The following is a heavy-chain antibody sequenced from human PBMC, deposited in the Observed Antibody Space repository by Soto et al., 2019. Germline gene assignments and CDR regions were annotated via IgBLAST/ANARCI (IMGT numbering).Heavy chain of an antibody. CDR3: ARGNGYHFDGCFDP. CDR1: GGSIRNYY. V-gene: IGHV4-59*01. CDR2: IYYSGNT. D-gene: IGHD5-12*01. Sequence: QVQLQESGPGLVKPSETLSLTCTVSGGSIRNYYWSWIRQPPGKGLEWIGYIYYSGNTNHNPSLKIRVTISVDTSKNQFSLKLSSVTAADTAVYYCARGNGYHFDGCFDPSGQGTLVTVSS. J-gene: IGHJ5*02.